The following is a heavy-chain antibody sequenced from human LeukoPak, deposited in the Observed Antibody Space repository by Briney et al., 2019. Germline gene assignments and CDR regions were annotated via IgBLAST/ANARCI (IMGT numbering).Heavy chain of an antibody. J-gene: IGHJ4*02. D-gene: IGHD3-10*01. CDR3: ARVQDYYGSGSYGPDY. CDR1: GGSISSYY. V-gene: IGHV4-59*08. CDR2: IYYSGST. Sequence: SETLSLTCTVSGGSISSYYWSWIQQPPGKGLEWIGYIYYSGSTNYNPSLKSRVTISVDTSKNQFSLKLSSVTAADTAVYYCARVQDYYGSGSYGPDYWGQGTLVTVSS.